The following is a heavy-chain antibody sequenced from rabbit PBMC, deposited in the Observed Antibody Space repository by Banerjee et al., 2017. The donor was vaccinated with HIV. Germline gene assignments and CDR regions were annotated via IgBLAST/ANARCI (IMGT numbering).Heavy chain of an antibody. J-gene: IGHJ4*01. D-gene: IGHD1-1*01. CDR1: GFDFSRTG. CDR2: IDLLFGTT. CDR3: VRGASESGYYSL. V-gene: IGHV1S47*01. Sequence: QEQLVESGGGLVQPGGSLKLSCKASGFDFSRTGVSWVRQAPGKGLEWIGYIDLLFGTTYYANWVNGRFTISSHNAQNTLYLQLNSLTAADTATYFCVRGASESGYYSLWGQGTLVTVS.